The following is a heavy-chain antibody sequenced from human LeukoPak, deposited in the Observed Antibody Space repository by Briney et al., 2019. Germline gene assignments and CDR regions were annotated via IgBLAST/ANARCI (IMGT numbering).Heavy chain of an antibody. J-gene: IGHJ3*02. Sequence: RASVKVSCKASGYTFTSYGISWVRQAPGQGLEWMGWISAYNGNTNYAQKLQGRVTMTTDTSTSTAYMELRSLRSDDTAVYYCARDREYYDFWSGYPWAAFDIWGHGTMVTVSS. CDR2: ISAYNGNT. CDR3: ARDREYYDFWSGYPWAAFDI. D-gene: IGHD3-3*01. CDR1: GYTFTSYG. V-gene: IGHV1-18*01.